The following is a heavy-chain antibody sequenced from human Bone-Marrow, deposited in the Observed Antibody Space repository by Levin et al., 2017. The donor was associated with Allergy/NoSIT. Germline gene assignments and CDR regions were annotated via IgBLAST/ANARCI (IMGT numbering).Heavy chain of an antibody. CDR2: ISGSGSNT. CDR3: AGYDTSGYHSPFDY. J-gene: IGHJ4*02. CDR1: GLIFSNYA. Sequence: GSLRLSCAASGLIFSNYAMNWVRQAPGKGLEWVSQISGSGSNTHYADSVRGRFTFSRDNSNNTVYLQMNSLRADDTAVYYCAGYDTSGYHSPFDYWGQGTLVTVSS. D-gene: IGHD3-22*01. V-gene: IGHV3-23*01.